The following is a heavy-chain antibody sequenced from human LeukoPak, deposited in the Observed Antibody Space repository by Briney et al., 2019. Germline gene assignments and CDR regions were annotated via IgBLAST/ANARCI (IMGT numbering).Heavy chain of an antibody. J-gene: IGHJ4*02. V-gene: IGHV3-23*01. D-gene: IGHD2-15*01. CDR2: IGAGGTFT. CDR3: AKDVFLLSGRGDDY. CDR1: GFTFSSYA. Sequence: GGSLRLSCTASGFTFSSYAMNWVRQAPGKGLEWVSGIGAGGTFTYYADSVKGRFTISRDNSKNTLYLQMNSLRAEDTAIYYCAKDVFLLSGRGDDYWGQGTLVTVSS.